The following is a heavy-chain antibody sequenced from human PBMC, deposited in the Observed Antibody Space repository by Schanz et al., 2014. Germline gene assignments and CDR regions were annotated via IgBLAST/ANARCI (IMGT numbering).Heavy chain of an antibody. J-gene: IGHJ4*02. CDR3: ARGGFGEVSYFDY. CDR1: EFTFSTDA. V-gene: IGHV3-30*03. D-gene: IGHD3-10*01. CDR2: ISYDGSKK. Sequence: VHLLESGGGLVQPGGSLRLSCAASEFTFSTDAMSWVRQAPGKGMEWVGVISYDGSKKSYADSVKGRFTISRDNSKNTLYLQMNSLRPEDTAVDYCARGGFGEVSYFDYWGQGTLVTVSS.